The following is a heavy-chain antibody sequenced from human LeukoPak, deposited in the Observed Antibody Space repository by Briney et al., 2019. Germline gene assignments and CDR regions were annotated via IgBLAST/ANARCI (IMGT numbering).Heavy chain of an antibody. J-gene: IGHJ3*02. CDR2: ISRNGDTT. Sequence: GGSLRLFCSASGFTFSTFPMHWVRQAPGKGLEYFSAISRNGDTTYYADSVKGRFTISRDNSKNTLYLQMSSLRPEDTAVYYCVKALTDDAFDIWGQGTMVTVSS. CDR3: VKALTDDAFDI. CDR1: GFTFSTFP. V-gene: IGHV3-64D*06.